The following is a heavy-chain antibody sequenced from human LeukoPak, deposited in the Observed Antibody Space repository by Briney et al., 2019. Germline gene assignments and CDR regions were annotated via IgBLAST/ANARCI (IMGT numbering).Heavy chain of an antibody. V-gene: IGHV1-46*01. CDR3: ATSFTRREYQLARAYYYGMDV. CDR1: GYTFTSYY. J-gene: IGHJ6*02. Sequence: GASVKVSCKASGYTFTSYYMHWVRQAPGQGLEWMGIINPSGGSTTYAQKFQGRVTMTRDTSTSTAYMELSSLRSEDTAVYYCATSFTRREYQLARAYYYGMDVWGQGTTVTVSS. CDR2: INPSGGST. D-gene: IGHD2-2*01.